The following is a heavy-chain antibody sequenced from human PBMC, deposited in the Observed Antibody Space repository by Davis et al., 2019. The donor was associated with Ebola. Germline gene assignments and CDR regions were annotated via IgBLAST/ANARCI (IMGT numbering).Heavy chain of an antibody. CDR3: ARYASGIDP. CDR2: IDPSDSQT. CDR1: GYTFRSYW. J-gene: IGHJ5*02. V-gene: IGHV5-10-1*01. D-gene: IGHD3-10*01. Sequence: GESLKISCKGSGYTFRSYWVSWVRQMPGKGLEWMGRIDPSDSQTNYSPSFEGHVAISADKSISTAYLQWSSLKASDTAMYYCARYASGIDPWGQGTLVTVSS.